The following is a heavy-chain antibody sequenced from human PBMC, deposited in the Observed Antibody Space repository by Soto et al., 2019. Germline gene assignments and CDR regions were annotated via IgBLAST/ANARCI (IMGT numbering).Heavy chain of an antibody. V-gene: IGHV1-46*01. CDR3: ARDLAAGDY. J-gene: IGHJ4*02. CDR1: GYTFINYY. CDR2: FNPASGST. Sequence: QVQLVQSGAEVKKPGASVKLSCKASGYTFINYYIHWVRQAPGQGLEWMGIFNPASGSTNYAQKFQGRVTLTMDTSTRTVYMELSSLRFDDTAVYYCARDLAAGDYWGQGTLVTVSS. D-gene: IGHD6-13*01.